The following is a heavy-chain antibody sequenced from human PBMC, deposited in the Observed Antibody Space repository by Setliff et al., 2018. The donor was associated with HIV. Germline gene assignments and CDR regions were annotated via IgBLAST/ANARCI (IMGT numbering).Heavy chain of an antibody. V-gene: IGHV1-8*01. CDR1: GSTFSTYD. CDR3: ASSWSRIRYYGMDV. D-gene: IGHD6-13*01. Sequence: ASVKVSCKPSGSTFSTYDINWVRQATGQGLEWMGWMNPNSGNTGYARKFQGRVTMTRNTSISTAYMELSSLRSDDTAVYYCASSWSRIRYYGMDVWGQGTTVTVSS. J-gene: IGHJ6*02. CDR2: MNPNSGNT.